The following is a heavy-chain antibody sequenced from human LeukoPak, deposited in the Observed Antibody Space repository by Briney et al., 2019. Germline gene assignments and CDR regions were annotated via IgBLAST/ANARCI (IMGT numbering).Heavy chain of an antibody. V-gene: IGHV3-21*01. J-gene: IGHJ3*02. CDR3: AREITAAAVYDAFDI. CDR2: ISSRSNYI. CDR1: GFTFSSYS. Sequence: GGSLRLSCAASGFTFSSYSMNWVRQAPGKGLEWVSSISSRSNYIYYADSVKGRFTISRDNAKNSLDLQMNSLRAEDTAVYYCAREITAAAVYDAFDIWGQGTMVTVSS. D-gene: IGHD6-25*01.